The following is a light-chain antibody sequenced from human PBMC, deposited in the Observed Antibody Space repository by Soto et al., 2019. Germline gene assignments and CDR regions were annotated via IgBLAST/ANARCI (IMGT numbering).Light chain of an antibody. V-gene: IGKV1-5*01. J-gene: IGKJ1*01. CDR3: QQYNTYSWT. CDR1: QSVGTW. Sequence: DIQMIQSPSTLSASVGDRVIITCRASQSVGTWLAWYQQKPGTAPKLLIYDASTLESGVPSRFSGSGSGTEFTLTISSLQPDDFATYYCQQYNTYSWTVGQGTKVQI. CDR2: DAS.